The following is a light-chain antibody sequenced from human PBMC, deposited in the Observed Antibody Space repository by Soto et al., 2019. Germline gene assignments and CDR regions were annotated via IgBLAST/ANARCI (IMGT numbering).Light chain of an antibody. CDR1: QSVLFSSNNKNY. Sequence: DIVMTQSPDSLAVSLGERATINCKSSQSVLFSSNNKNYLAWYQQKPGQPPKLLIYWASTRDSGIPDRFSGSGSGTDFTLTISSLQAEDVAVYYCQQYSSTPFTFGGGTKVEIK. CDR2: WAS. V-gene: IGKV4-1*01. CDR3: QQYSSTPFT. J-gene: IGKJ4*01.